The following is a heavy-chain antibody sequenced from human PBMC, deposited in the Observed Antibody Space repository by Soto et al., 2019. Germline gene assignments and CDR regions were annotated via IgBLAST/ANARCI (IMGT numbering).Heavy chain of an antibody. CDR1: GFTLNNAW. D-gene: IGHD2-2*01. J-gene: IGHJ5*01. CDR2: IKSKTDGGTT. Sequence: GGSLRLSCAASGFTLNNAWMTWVRQAPGKGLEWVGRIKSKTDGGTTDYGAPVKGRFTISRDDSKNTLYLQMNSLETEDTAVYYCTTYLPASAGGRFDSWGQGTLVTVSS. V-gene: IGHV3-15*01. CDR3: TTYLPASAGGRFDS.